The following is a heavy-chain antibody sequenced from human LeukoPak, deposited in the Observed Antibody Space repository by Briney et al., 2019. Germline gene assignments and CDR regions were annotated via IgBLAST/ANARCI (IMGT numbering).Heavy chain of an antibody. CDR1: GYTFTGYY. V-gene: IGHV1-2*02. J-gene: IGHJ4*02. D-gene: IGHD2/OR15-2a*01. Sequence: ASVKVSCKASGYTFTGYYMHWVRQAPGQGLEWMGWINLNNGDTKYAQNFQGRVTMTRDTSISTAYMELSNLRSDDTAVYYRATVSGSIRGWGQGTLVTVSS. CDR3: ATVSGSIRG. CDR2: INLNNGDT.